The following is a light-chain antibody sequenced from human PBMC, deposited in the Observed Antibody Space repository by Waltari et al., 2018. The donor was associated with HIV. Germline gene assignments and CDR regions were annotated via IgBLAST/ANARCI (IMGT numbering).Light chain of an antibody. CDR2: WAS. Sequence: DVVMTQSPDSLAVSLGERATINCKSSQSVFYRSNNKNYLAWYQQKPGQPPKLLIYWASAREHGVPDRLNGSGSGTDCTLTISCLQAKDVGVYYCQQYYSTPPLTFGGVTKVEIK. J-gene: IGKJ4*01. CDR3: QQYYSTPPLT. CDR1: QSVFYRSNNKNY. V-gene: IGKV4-1*01.